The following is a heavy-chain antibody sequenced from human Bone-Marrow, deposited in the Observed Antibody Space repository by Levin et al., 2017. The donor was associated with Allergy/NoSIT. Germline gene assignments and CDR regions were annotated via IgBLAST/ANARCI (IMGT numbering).Heavy chain of an antibody. CDR3: AKDRDGTYDSSGYPDY. CDR2: ISYDGSNK. V-gene: IGHV3-30*18. D-gene: IGHD3-22*01. Sequence: LSLTCAASGFTFSSYGMHWVRQAPGKGLEWVAVISYDGSNKYYADSVKGRFTISRDNSKNTLYLQMNSLRAEDTAVYYCAKDRDGTYDSSGYPDYWGQGTLVTVSS. CDR1: GFTFSSYG. J-gene: IGHJ4*02.